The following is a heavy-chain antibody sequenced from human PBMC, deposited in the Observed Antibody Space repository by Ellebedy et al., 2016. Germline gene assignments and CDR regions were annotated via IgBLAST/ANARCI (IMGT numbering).Heavy chain of an antibody. CDR2: IYYSGST. Sequence: SETLSLTXTVSGGPISSYYWSWIRQPPGKGLEWIGYIYYSGSTNYNPSLKSRVTISVDTSKNQFSLKLSSVTAADTAVYYCARQDTVTGDAFDIWGQGTMVTVSS. V-gene: IGHV4-59*08. CDR1: GGPISSYY. CDR3: ARQDTVTGDAFDI. J-gene: IGHJ3*02. D-gene: IGHD4-17*01.